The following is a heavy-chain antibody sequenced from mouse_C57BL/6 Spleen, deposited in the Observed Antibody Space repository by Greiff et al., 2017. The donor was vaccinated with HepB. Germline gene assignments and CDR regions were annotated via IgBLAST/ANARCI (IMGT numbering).Heavy chain of an antibody. CDR3: ARALYGNTWFAY. V-gene: IGHV1-52*01. Sequence: QVQLKQPGAELVRPGSSVKLSCKASGYTFTSYWMHWVKQRPIQGLEWIGNIDPSDSETHYNQKFKYKATLTEDKSSSAAYMQLSSLTSEDSAVYYCARALYGNTWFAYWGQGTLVTVSA. D-gene: IGHD2-1*01. J-gene: IGHJ3*01. CDR1: GYTFTSYW. CDR2: IDPSDSET.